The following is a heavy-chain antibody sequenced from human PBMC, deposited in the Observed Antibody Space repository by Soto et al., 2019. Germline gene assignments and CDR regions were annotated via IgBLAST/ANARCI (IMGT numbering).Heavy chain of an antibody. Sequence: SETLSLTCTVSGGSISSSSYYWGWIRQPPXKGLEWIGSIYYSGSTYYNPSLKSRVTISVDTSKNQFSLKLSSVTAADTAVYYCARHDWSNYDILTGQDDAFDIWGQGTMVTVSS. CDR3: ARHDWSNYDILTGQDDAFDI. J-gene: IGHJ3*02. D-gene: IGHD3-9*01. V-gene: IGHV4-39*01. CDR2: IYYSGST. CDR1: GGSISSSSYY.